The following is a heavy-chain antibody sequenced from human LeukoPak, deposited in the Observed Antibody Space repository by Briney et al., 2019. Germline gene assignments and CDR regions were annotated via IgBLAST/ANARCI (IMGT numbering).Heavy chain of an antibody. CDR1: GFTFTSYS. V-gene: IGHV3-21*01. CDR3: ARGGRGTIMIVVAALDY. J-gene: IGHJ4*02. Sequence: GGSLRLSCAASGFTFTSYSMNWVRQAPGKGLEWVSSISSSGNYIYYADSVKGRFTISRDKARNSLYLQMNSLRAEDTAVYYCARGGRGTIMIVVAALDYWGQGTLVTVSS. CDR2: ISSSGNYI. D-gene: IGHD3-22*01.